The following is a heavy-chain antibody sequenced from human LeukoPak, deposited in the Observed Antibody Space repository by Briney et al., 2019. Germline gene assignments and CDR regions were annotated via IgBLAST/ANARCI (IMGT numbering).Heavy chain of an antibody. J-gene: IGHJ4*02. Sequence: ASVKVSCKAAGYTFTSYGISWVRQDPGQRLEWMGWISAYNGNTNYAQKLQGRVTMPTDTSTSTAYMELRSLRSDGTAVYYCARLLTRLTDYWGQGTLVTVSS. CDR2: ISAYNGNT. CDR1: GYTFTSYG. V-gene: IGHV1-18*01. D-gene: IGHD2-21*02. CDR3: ARLLTRLTDY.